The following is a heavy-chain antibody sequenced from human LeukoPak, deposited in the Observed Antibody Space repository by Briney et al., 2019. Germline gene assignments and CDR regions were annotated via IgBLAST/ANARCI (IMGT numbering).Heavy chain of an antibody. V-gene: IGHV6-1*01. CDR1: GDSVSSNSAA. Sequence: SQTLSLTCAISGDSVSSNSAAWNWIRQSPSRGLEWLGRTYYRSKWYNDYAVSVKSRITINPDTSKNQFSLQLNSVTPEDTAVYYCAREATPHYDFWSGYSLGEVGAFDIWGQGAMVTVSS. CDR2: TYYRSKWYN. J-gene: IGHJ3*02. CDR3: AREATPHYDFWSGYSLGEVGAFDI. D-gene: IGHD3-3*01.